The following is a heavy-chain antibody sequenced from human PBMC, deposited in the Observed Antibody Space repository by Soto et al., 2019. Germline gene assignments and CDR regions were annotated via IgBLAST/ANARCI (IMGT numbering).Heavy chain of an antibody. CDR3: ARLPGYSGCWYEFWSDP. CDR1: GYTFTSYG. D-gene: IGHD6-19*01. CDR2: ISAYNGNT. V-gene: IGHV1-18*04. Sequence: ASVKVSCNASGYTFTSYGISWVRQGPGQGLEWMGWISAYNGNTNYAQKLQGRVTMTTDTSTSTAYMELRSLRSDYTAVYYCARLPGYSGCWYEFWSDPRGPVTRGTDSS. J-gene: IGHJ5*02.